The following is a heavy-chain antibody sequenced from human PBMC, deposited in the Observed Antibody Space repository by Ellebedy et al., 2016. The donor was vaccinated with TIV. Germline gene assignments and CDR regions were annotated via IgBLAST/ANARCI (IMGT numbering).Heavy chain of an antibody. CDR3: ARLGLRDGYNFGTGNFDY. D-gene: IGHD5-24*01. CDR1: GGSISSSSYY. J-gene: IGHJ4*02. CDR2: IYYSGST. Sequence: MPSETLSLTCTVSGGSISSSSYYWGWIRQPPGKGLEWIGSIYYSGSTYYNPSLKSRVTISVDTSKNQFSLKLSSVTAADTAVYYCARLGLRDGYNFGTGNFDYWGQGTLVTVSS. V-gene: IGHV4-39*01.